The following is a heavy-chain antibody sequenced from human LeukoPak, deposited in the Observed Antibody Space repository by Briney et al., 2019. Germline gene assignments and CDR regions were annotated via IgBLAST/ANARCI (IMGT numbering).Heavy chain of an antibody. CDR3: ARGIAAAGGRWFDP. CDR2: INPNSGGT. D-gene: IGHD6-13*01. CDR1: GYAFTDYY. J-gene: IGHJ5*02. V-gene: IGHV1-2*02. Sequence: ASVKVSCKASGYAFTDYYMHWVRQAPGQGLEWMGWINPNSGGTNYAQQFQGRVTMTRDTSISTAYMELSNLRSDDTAVYYCARGIAAAGGRWFDPWGQGTLVTVSS.